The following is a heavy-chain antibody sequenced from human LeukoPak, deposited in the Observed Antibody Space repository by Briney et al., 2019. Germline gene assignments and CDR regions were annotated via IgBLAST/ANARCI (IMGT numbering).Heavy chain of an antibody. J-gene: IGHJ4*02. V-gene: IGHV1-46*01. D-gene: IGHD3-10*01. Sequence: ASVKVSCKASGYTFTSYYMHWVRQAPGQGLEWMGIINPSGGSTSYAQKFQGRVTMSRDTSTSTVYMELSSLRAEDTAVYYCARMSGGGFGDLGGYFDYWGQGTLVTVSS. CDR3: ARMSGGGFGDLGGYFDY. CDR2: INPSGGST. CDR1: GYTFTSYY.